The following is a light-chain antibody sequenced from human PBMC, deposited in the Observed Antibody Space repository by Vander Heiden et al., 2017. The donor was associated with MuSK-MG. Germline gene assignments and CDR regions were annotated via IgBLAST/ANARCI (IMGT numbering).Light chain of an antibody. CDR1: GSNIDSNT. J-gene: IGLJ2*01. CDR3: AAWDDSRNGPVV. CDR2: SND. V-gene: IGLV1-44*01. Sequence: QSVLTQPPSASGPPGQRVTISCSGSGSNIDSNTVNWYQQLPATTPKLLIFSNDQRHSGVADRISGSKSGSSAAAAISGLQSEDEDDDYCAAWDDSRNGPVVLGGGTKLTGL.